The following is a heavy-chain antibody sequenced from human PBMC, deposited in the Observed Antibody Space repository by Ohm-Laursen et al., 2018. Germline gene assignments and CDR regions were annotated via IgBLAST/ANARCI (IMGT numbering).Heavy chain of an antibody. CDR2: INWNSGDI. CDR1: GFTFGNYA. D-gene: IGHD6-13*01. Sequence: SSLRLSCAASGFTFGNYAMHWVRQAPGKGLEWVATINWNSGDIGYGDSVKGRFTISGDNARSSLDLQMNSLRVEDTALYYCAKDLLAAPDYYGMDVWGQGTTVTVSS. J-gene: IGHJ6*02. CDR3: AKDLLAAPDYYGMDV. V-gene: IGHV3-9*01.